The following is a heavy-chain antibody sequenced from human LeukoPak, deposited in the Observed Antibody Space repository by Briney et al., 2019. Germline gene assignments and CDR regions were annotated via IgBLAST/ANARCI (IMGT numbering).Heavy chain of an antibody. V-gene: IGHV3-53*01. CDR2: IYSGGST. J-gene: IGHJ5*02. CDR1: GLTVSSNY. Sequence: GGSLRLSCAASGLTVSSNYMSWVRQAPGKGLEWVSAIYSGGSTYYADSVKSRFTISRDNSKNTLYLQMNSLRAEDTAVYYCARATWFGELFWFDPWGQGTLVTVSS. CDR3: ARATWFGELFWFDP. D-gene: IGHD3-10*01.